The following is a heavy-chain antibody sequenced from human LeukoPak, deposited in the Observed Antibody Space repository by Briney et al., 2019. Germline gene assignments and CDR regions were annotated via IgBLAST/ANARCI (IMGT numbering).Heavy chain of an antibody. CDR2: IKSDGST. Sequence: GGSLRLSCTASGFTFSSYWMHWVRQALGKGLVWVSRIKSDGSTNYADSVKGRFTISRDNAKNTVSLQMNSLRAEDTGVYYCARAPSEIGGYYPEYFRHWGQGTLVTVSS. J-gene: IGHJ1*01. CDR3: ARAPSEIGGYYPEYFRH. CDR1: GFTFSSYW. D-gene: IGHD3-22*01. V-gene: IGHV3-74*01.